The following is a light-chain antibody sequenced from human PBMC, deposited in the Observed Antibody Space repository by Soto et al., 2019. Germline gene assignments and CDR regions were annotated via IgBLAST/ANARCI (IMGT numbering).Light chain of an antibody. CDR3: QQYNGHVT. V-gene: IGKV1-5*01. Sequence: DIQMTQSPSTLSASVGDRVTITCRASQSISSWLAWYQQKPGKAPKLLIYDASSLESGVPSRFSGSGSGTEFTLTISSLQPEDVATYYCQQYNGHVTFGQGPKVDIK. CDR2: DAS. J-gene: IGKJ1*01. CDR1: QSISSW.